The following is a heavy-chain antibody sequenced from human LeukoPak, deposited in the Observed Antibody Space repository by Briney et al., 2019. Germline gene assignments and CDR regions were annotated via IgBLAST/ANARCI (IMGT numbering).Heavy chain of an antibody. V-gene: IGHV5-51*01. CDR1: GYSFTSYW. CDR3: ARRKAVVVPAAIRPFGAFDI. CDR2: IYPGDSDI. D-gene: IGHD2-2*02. J-gene: IGHJ3*02. Sequence: GESLKISCKGSGYSFTSYWIGWVRQMPGKGLEWMGIIYPGDSDIRYSPSFQGQVTISADKSISTAYLQWSSLKASDTAMYYCARRKAVVVPAAIRPFGAFDIWGQGTMVTVSS.